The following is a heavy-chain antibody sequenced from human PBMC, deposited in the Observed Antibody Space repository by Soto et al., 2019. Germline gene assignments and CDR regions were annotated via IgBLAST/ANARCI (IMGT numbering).Heavy chain of an antibody. V-gene: IGHV4-30-2*01. Sequence: SETLSLTCTVSGGSFSIGSYSWSCIRQPPGKGLEWIGYVYHSGTTYYNPSLKSRVTMSLDKSRNQFSLKLSSVTAADTAVYYSASARGYSGYDSCATCFDSWGQGTLVTVSS. CDR3: ASARGYSGYDSCATCFDS. CDR1: GGSFSIGSYS. D-gene: IGHD5-12*01. J-gene: IGHJ5*01. CDR2: VYHSGTT.